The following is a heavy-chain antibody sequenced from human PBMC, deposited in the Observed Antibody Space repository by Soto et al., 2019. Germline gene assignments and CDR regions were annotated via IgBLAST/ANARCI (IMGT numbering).Heavy chain of an antibody. Sequence: GESLKISCKGSGYGFTNYWITWVRQMPGKGLECMGRIDPSDSYTNYSPSFQGHVTISADKSISTAYLQWSSLKASDTAIYYCARKKQGYYGMDVWGQGTTVTVSS. J-gene: IGHJ6*02. CDR2: IDPSDSYT. CDR1: GYGFTNYW. CDR3: ARKKQGYYGMDV. V-gene: IGHV5-10-1*01.